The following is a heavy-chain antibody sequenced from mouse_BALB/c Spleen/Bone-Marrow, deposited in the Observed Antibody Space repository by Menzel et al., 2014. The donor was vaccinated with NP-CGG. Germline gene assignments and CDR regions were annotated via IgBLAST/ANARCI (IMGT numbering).Heavy chain of an antibody. J-gene: IGHJ3*01. CDR1: GYSITSDYG. CDR3: GRQFAF. CDR2: ISYSGST. V-gene: IGHV3-2*02. Sequence: EVKLVESGPGLVKPSQSLSLTCTVTGYSITSDYGWNWIRQFPGNKLEWMGYISYSGSTSYNPSLKSRISITRDTSKNQFFLQLNSVTTEDTATYYCGRQFAFWGQGTLVTVSA.